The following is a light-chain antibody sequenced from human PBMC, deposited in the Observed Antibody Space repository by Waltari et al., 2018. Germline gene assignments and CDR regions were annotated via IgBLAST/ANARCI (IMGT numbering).Light chain of an antibody. J-gene: IGKJ4*01. V-gene: IGKV1-39*01. CDR1: QNIRND. Sequence: DIQLTQSPSSLSASVGDRVTITCRASQNIRNDWNWYQHKPGKAPKLLIYTASTSQTGAPPRFSAIGSGPIFLFTITDFQPADFAPSYCHRLSRAPFFFGGGTKVEIE. CDR2: TAS. CDR3: HRLSRAPFF.